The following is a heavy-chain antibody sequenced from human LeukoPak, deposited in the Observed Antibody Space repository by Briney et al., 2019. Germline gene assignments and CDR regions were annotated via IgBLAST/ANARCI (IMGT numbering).Heavy chain of an antibody. V-gene: IGHV3-23*01. CDR2: ISGSGGST. CDR3: AKGPYSSSWYWFDP. Sequence: GGSLRLSCAASGFTFSSYAMSWVRQAPGKGLELVSAISGSGGSTYYADSVKGRFTISRDNSKNTLYLQMNSLRAEDTAVYYCAKGPYSSSWYWFDPWGQGTLVTVSS. D-gene: IGHD6-13*01. CDR1: GFTFSSYA. J-gene: IGHJ5*02.